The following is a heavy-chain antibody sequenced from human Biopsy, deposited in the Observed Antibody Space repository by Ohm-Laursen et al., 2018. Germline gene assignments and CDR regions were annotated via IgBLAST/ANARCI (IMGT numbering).Heavy chain of an antibody. J-gene: IGHJ4*02. CDR2: MSPNTGNT. D-gene: IGHD1-26*01. V-gene: IGHV1-8*01. Sequence: ESLRISCKASGYTFTSHDINWVRQATGQGLEWMGWMSPNTGNTVYAQRFQDRVTMTSDTSTGTAYMELTSLTSDDTAVYFCARWETTLGRSLDSWGQGTLVAVSS. CDR3: ARWETTLGRSLDS. CDR1: GYTFTSHD.